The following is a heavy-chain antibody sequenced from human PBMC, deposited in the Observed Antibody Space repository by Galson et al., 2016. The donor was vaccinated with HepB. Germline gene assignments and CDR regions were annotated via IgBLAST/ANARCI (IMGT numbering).Heavy chain of an antibody. D-gene: IGHD1-14*01. V-gene: IGHV3-23*01. CDR3: TTWRSHHLDC. CDR2: IDGPTPNT. Sequence: SLRLSCAASGFTFRNYALSWVRRAPGKGLEWVSHIDGPTPNTHYADSVRGRFSIYRDNSRDTLYLQMDSLTAEDSAIYYCTTWRSHHLDCWGQGTRVTVSS. J-gene: IGHJ4*02. CDR1: GFTFRNYA.